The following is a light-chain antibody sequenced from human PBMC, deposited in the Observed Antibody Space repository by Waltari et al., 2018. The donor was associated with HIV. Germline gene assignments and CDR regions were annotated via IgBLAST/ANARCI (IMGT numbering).Light chain of an antibody. CDR1: SSNIGAGYG. J-gene: IGLJ2*01. CDR2: GNT. V-gene: IGLV1-40*01. Sequence: QSVLTQPPSVSGAPVQRVTIPCTGSSSNIGAGYGVHWSQKLPGNAPKLLIYGNTNRPSGIPDRFSGSKSDTSASLAITGLQAEDEADYYCQSYDSSLSVVVFGGGTKLTVL. CDR3: QSYDSSLSVVV.